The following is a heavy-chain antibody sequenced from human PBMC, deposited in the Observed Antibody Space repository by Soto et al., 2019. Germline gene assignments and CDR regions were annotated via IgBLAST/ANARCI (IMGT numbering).Heavy chain of an antibody. J-gene: IGHJ6*02. D-gene: IGHD2-2*02. Sequence: PGGSLRLSCAASGFTFSSYEMNWVRQAPGKGLEWVSYISSSGSTIYYADSVKGRFTISRDNAKNSLYLQMNSLRAEDTAVYYCARDLFVVVTDALLWYYGMDVWGQGTTVTVSS. V-gene: IGHV3-48*03. CDR2: ISSSGSTI. CDR1: GFTFSSYE. CDR3: ARDLFVVVTDALLWYYGMDV.